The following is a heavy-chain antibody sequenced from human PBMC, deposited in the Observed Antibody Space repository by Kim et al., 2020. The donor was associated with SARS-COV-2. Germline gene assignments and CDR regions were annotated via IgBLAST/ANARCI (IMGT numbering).Heavy chain of an antibody. Sequence: SVKVSCKASGGTFSNYAISWVRQAPGQGLEWMGGIIPMFSAATYTERFQGRLTITADESTSTAYMELSRLRSEDTAVYYCARYSFKYYDSSAYYYYYFG. V-gene: IGHV1-69*13. CDR2: IIPMFSAA. CDR3: ARYSFKYYDSSAYYYYYFG. D-gene: IGHD3-22*01. J-gene: IGHJ6*01. CDR1: GGTFSNYA.